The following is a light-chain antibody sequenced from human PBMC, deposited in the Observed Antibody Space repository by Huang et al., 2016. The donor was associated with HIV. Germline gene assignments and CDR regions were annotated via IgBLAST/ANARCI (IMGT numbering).Light chain of an antibody. CDR3: QQYYSLPLT. CDR2: WAS. V-gene: IGKV4-1*01. J-gene: IGKJ4*01. CDR1: RSHLYSSNSKNY. Sequence: DIVMTQSPDSLAVSLGERATINCKSNRSHLYSSNSKNYLAWYKQRPGQPPNLLIYWASTRESGVPDRFSGSGSGTDFTLTITSLQAEDVAIYYCQQYYSLPLTFGGGTKVEIK.